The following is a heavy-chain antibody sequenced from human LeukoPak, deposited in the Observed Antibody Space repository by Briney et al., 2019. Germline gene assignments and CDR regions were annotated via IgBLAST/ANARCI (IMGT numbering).Heavy chain of an antibody. CDR2: VHYTAST. D-gene: IGHD3-22*01. CDR1: GGSITSGAYY. CDR3: ARGPDGSKVRH. V-gene: IGHV4-31*03. Sequence: SPSQSLSLTCTVSGGSITSGAYYWSWIRQHPGKGLEWLGCVHYTASTYYNPSLKSRVTISVDTSQNQFSLKLTSVTAADTAVYYCARGPDGSKVRHWGQGTRARVSS. J-gene: IGHJ1*01.